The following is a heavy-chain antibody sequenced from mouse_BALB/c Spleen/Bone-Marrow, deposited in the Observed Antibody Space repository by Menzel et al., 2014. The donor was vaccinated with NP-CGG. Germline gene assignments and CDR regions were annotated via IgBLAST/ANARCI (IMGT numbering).Heavy chain of an antibody. V-gene: IGHV7-3*02. CDR3: ARDENVGIYWYFDV. CDR2: IRNKAKGYTT. J-gene: IGHJ1*01. CDR1: GFTFTDYY. Sequence: EVKLVESGGGLVRPGGSLRLSCETSGFTFTDYYMSWVRQPPGKALEWLGFIRNKAKGYTTDYSASVKGRFTISRDNSQSISYLQMNTLRAEDSATYYCARDENVGIYWYFDVWGAGTTVTVSS.